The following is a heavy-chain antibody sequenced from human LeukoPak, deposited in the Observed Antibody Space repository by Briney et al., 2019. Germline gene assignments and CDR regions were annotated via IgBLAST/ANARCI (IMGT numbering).Heavy chain of an antibody. J-gene: IGHJ4*02. CDR1: GFTFSSYW. CDR2: INHNGNVN. V-gene: IGHV3-7*03. CDR3: AKEGFDS. Sequence: GGSLRLSCAASGFTFSSYWMNWARQAPGKGLEWVASINHNGNVNYYVDSVKGRFTISRDNSKNTLYLQMNSLRAEDTAVYYCAKEGFDSWGQGTLVTVSS.